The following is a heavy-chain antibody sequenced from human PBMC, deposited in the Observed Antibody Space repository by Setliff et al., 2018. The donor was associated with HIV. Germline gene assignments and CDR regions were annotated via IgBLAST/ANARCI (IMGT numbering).Heavy chain of an antibody. J-gene: IGHJ4*02. CDR3: ATHGAQ. CDR2: IYTSGIT. CDR1: GGSISSDY. D-gene: IGHD1-26*01. Sequence: KASETLSLTCTVSGGSISSDYWSWIRLPPGKGLEWIGYIYTSGITNYNPSLKSRVTISVDTSKNQFSLKLSSVTAADTAVYYCATHGAQWGQGTLVTVS. V-gene: IGHV4-4*08.